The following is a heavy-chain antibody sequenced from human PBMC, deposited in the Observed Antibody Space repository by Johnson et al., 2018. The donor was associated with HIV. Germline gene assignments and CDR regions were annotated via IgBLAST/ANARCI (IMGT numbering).Heavy chain of an antibody. D-gene: IGHD6-6*01. CDR3: AKVLAGIAARPLTFDAFDI. J-gene: IGHJ3*02. V-gene: IGHV3-30*14. Sequence: QMLLVESGGGVVQPGRSLRLSCAASGFTFSRHAMHWVRQAPGKGLEWVALISYDGSNKYYADSVKGRFTISRDNSKNTLYLQMNSLRAADTAVCYCAKVLAGIAARPLTFDAFDIWGQGTMVTVSS. CDR1: GFTFSRHA. CDR2: ISYDGSNK.